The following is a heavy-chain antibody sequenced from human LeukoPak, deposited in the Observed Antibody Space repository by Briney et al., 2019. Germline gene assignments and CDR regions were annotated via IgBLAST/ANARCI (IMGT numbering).Heavy chain of an antibody. J-gene: IGHJ5*02. CDR3: ARGRCSGGSCYSGWFDP. CDR2: ISAYNGNT. D-gene: IGHD2-15*01. CDR1: GYTFTSYG. V-gene: IGHV1-18*01. Sequence: ASVKVSCKASGYTFTSYGISWVRQAPGQGLEWMGWISAYNGNTNYAQKLQGRVTMTTDTSTSTAYMELRSLRSDDTAVYYCARGRCSGGSCYSGWFDPGAREPWSPSPQ.